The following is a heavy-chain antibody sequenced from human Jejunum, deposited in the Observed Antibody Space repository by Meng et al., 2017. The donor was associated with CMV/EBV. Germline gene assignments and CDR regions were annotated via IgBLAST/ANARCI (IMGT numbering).Heavy chain of an antibody. CDR3: ARGHGLLRPSDT. CDR2: VYYSGSD. Sequence: SVSGGSIRKYDWTWIRQPPGKGLEWGAHVYYSGSDNYNPELQSRVTMSVDAYKNQFFLTLSSVTAADTAVYYCARGHGLLRPSDTWGQGLRVTVSS. D-gene: IGHD2-21*01. CDR1: GGSIRKYD. V-gene: IGHV4-59*01. J-gene: IGHJ4*02.